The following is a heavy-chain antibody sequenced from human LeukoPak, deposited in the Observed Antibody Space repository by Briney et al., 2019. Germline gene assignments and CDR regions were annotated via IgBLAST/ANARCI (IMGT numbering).Heavy chain of an antibody. J-gene: IGHJ5*02. CDR3: ARGLYTSSSYNWFDP. V-gene: IGHV3-53*01. CDR1: RLTVSSNY. D-gene: IGHD1-26*01. Sequence: PGGCLRLSWAAARLTVSSNYVGWVRQAPGRGLEWVSVLYSGGSIYYADPVKGQFTISRDNSKNTLYLQMNSLGAEDTAVYYCARGLYTSSSYNWFDPWGQGTLVTVSS. CDR2: LYSGGSI.